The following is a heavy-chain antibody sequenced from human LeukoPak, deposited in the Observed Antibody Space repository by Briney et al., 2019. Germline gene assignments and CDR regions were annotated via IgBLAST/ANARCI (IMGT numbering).Heavy chain of an antibody. V-gene: IGHV3-9*01. CDR1: GFIFDDHG. J-gene: IGHJ3*02. Sequence: GGSLRLSCAASGFIFDDHGMHWVRQAPGKGLEWVSGISWSSGIIGYADSVKGRFTISRDNAKNSLYLQMESLRAEDTAVYYCAKDTGSPADAITMEDNAFDIWGQGTMVAVSS. CDR2: ISWSSGII. CDR3: AKDTGSPADAITMEDNAFDI. D-gene: IGHD3-3*01.